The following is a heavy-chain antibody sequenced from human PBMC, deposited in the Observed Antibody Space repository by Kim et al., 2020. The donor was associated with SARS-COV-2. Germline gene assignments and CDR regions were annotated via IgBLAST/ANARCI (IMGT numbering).Heavy chain of an antibody. V-gene: IGHV3-7*01. D-gene: IGHD6-13*01. CDR3: ARGMAIAAASISAFDI. J-gene: IGHJ3*02. CDR1: GFTFSSYW. CDR2: IKQDGSEK. Sequence: GGSLRLSCAASGFTFSSYWMSWVRQAPGKGLEWVANIKQDGSEKYYVDSVKGRFTISRDNAKNSLYLQMNSLRAEDTAVYYCARGMAIAAASISAFDIWGQGTMVTVSS.